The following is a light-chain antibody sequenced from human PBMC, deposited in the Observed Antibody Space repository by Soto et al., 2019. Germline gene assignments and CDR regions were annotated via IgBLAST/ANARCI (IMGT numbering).Light chain of an antibody. J-gene: IGKJ1*01. CDR3: QQYRSWRT. CDR1: QSIGTN. Sequence: EIVLTQSPGTLSLSPGERAILSCRASQSIGTNLAWYQQKPGQAPRLLIYDASTRATGIPARISGSGSGTEFTLTISSLKSEDFAVYYCQQYRSWRTFGQGT. V-gene: IGKV3-15*01. CDR2: DAS.